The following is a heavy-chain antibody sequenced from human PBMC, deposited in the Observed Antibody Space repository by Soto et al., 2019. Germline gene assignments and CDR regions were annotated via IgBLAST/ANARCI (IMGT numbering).Heavy chain of an antibody. CDR3: ATGVVSTIGDFDF. J-gene: IGHJ4*02. CDR1: GYTFIGYY. CDR2: INPNSGAT. Sequence: ASVKVSCKASGYTFIGYYMHWVRQAPGQGLEWMGWINPNSGATNYAQNFQGRVTMTRDTSITTAYMWLSRLRSDDTAVYYCATGVVSTIGDFDFWGQGTLVTVSS. D-gene: IGHD5-12*01. V-gene: IGHV1-2*02.